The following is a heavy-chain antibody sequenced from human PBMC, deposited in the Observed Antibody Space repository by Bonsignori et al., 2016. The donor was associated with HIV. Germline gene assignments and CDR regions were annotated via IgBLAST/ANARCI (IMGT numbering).Heavy chain of an antibody. CDR3: AKVGGGFDLFLSRYDAFDI. D-gene: IGHD3-16*01. Sequence: WIRQPPGKGLEWVSSISGSGLGLGTYYADSVKGRFTISRDNSKNTVSLEMNSLRVEDTAMYYCAKVGGGFDLFLSRYDAFDIWGQGTMVTVSS. J-gene: IGHJ3*02. V-gene: IGHV3-23*01. CDR2: ISGSGLGLGT.